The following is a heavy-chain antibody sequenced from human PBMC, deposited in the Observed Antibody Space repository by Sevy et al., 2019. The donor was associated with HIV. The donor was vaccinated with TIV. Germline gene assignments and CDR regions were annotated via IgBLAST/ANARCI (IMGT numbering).Heavy chain of an antibody. CDR2: INPSGGST. J-gene: IGHJ4*02. CDR1: GYTFTSYY. V-gene: IGHV1-46*01. Sequence: ASVKVSCKASGYTFTSYYMHWVRQAPGQGLEWMGIINPSGGSTSYAQKFQGRVTMTRDTSTSTVYMELSSLRSEDTAVYYCARDHRVTNYYDSSGYFYYFDYWGQGTLVTVSS. D-gene: IGHD3-22*01. CDR3: ARDHRVTNYYDSSGYFYYFDY.